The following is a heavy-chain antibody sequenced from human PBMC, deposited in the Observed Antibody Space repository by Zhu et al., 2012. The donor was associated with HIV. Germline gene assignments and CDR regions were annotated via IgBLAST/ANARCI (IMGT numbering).Heavy chain of an antibody. CDR2: ISASGGSS. CDR3: AKELLRSGAFDI. D-gene: IGHD3-3*01. Sequence: EVQLLESGGGLVQPGGSLRLSCAASGFTFSRFAMRWVRQAPGKGLEWVSGISASGGSSDYAHSVKGRFTISRDNSKNTLYLQVNSLRAEDTAVYYCAKELLRSGAFDIWGQGTPVSVSS. CDR1: GFTFSRFA. J-gene: IGHJ3*02. V-gene: IGHV3-23*01.